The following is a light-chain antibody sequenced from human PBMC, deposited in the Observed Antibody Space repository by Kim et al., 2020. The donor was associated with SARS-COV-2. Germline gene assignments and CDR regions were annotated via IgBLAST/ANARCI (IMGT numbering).Light chain of an antibody. J-gene: IGLJ3*02. CDR1: SGSVSTSYY. CDR2: STN. V-gene: IGLV8-61*01. CDR3: VLYMGSGVWV. Sequence: GGTGTLTCGFSSGSVSTSYYPSWYQQTPGQAPRTLIYSTNPRSSGVPDRFSGSILGNKAALTITGAQADDESDYYCVLYMGSGVWVFGGGTQLTVL.